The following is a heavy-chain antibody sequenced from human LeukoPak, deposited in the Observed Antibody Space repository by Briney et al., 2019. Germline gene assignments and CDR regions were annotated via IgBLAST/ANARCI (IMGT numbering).Heavy chain of an antibody. Sequence: GGSLRLSCAVSGFTVSSNHMSSVRQAPGKWMEWVSVIFSGSGTNYADSVKGRFTISRDNSKNTLYLQMNSLRAEDTAMYYCARPSSAWYQNAFDIWGQGTMVTVSS. CDR2: IFSGSGT. V-gene: IGHV3-66*01. CDR1: GFTVSSNH. CDR3: ARPSSAWYQNAFDI. J-gene: IGHJ3*02. D-gene: IGHD6-19*01.